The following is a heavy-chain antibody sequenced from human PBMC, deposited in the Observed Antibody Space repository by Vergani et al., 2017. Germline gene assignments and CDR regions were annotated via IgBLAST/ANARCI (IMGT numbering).Heavy chain of an antibody. CDR1: GFTFSNYW. V-gene: IGHV3-7*01. D-gene: IGHD2-15*01. Sequence: EVQLVESGGGLVQPGGSLRLSCAASGFTFSNYWMSWVRQAPGKGLEWVANIKQDGSEKNYVDSVKGRFTISRDNAKNSLYLQMNSLRAEDTAVYYCARIPGYCIGGSCYPGWGYYFDYWGQGTLVTVSS. CDR3: ARIPGYCIGGSCYPGWGYYFDY. CDR2: IKQDGSEK. J-gene: IGHJ4*02.